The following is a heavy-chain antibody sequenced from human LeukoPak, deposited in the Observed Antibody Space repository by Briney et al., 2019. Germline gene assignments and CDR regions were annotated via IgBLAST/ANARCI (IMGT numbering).Heavy chain of an antibody. CDR3: ARGLRYFDWLPPLGMDV. Sequence: GGSLRLSCAASGFTFNTYSMNWVRQAPGKGLEWVSVIYSGGSTYYADSVKGRFTISRDNSKNTLYLQMNSLRAEDTAVYYCARGLRYFDWLPPLGMDVWGQGTTVTVSS. CDR1: GFTFNTYS. V-gene: IGHV3-53*01. D-gene: IGHD3-9*01. CDR2: IYSGGST. J-gene: IGHJ6*02.